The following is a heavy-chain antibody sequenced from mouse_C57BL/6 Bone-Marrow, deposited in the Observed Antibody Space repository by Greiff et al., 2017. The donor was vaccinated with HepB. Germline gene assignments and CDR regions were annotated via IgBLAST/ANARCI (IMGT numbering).Heavy chain of an antibody. CDR1: GFTFSSYA. CDR3: ASPSYYREAWFAY. D-gene: IGHD2-14*01. J-gene: IGHJ3*01. V-gene: IGHV5-4*03. CDR2: ISDGGSYT. Sequence: EVKLVESGGGLVKPGGSLKLSCAASGFTFSSYAMSWVRPTPEKRLGWVATISDGGSYTYYPDNVKGRFTISRDNAKNNLYLQMSHLKSEDTAMYYCASPSYYREAWFAYWGQGTRVTVSA.